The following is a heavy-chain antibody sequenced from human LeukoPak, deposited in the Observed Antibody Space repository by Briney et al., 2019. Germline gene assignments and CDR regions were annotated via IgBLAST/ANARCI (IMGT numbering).Heavy chain of an antibody. V-gene: IGHV4-4*02. CDR2: IYHSGST. CDR1: GGSISSSNW. CDR3: ARDLGSITIFGVAKRDWYFDL. D-gene: IGHD3-3*01. Sequence: SGTLSLTCAVSGGSISSSNWWSWVRQPPGKGLEWIGEIYHSGSTNYNPSLKSRVTISVDKSKNQFSLKLSSVTAADTAVYYCARDLGSITIFGVAKRDWYFDLWGRGTLVTVSS. J-gene: IGHJ2*01.